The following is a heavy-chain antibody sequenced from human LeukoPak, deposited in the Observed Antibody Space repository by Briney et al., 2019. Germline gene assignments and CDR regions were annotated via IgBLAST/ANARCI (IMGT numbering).Heavy chain of an antibody. V-gene: IGHV3-30*03. CDR2: ISYDGSNK. Sequence: PGRSLRLSCAASGFSFSSYGMHWVGQAPGKGLEWVAVISYDGSNKYYADSVKGRFTISRDNSKNTLYLQMNSLRAEDTAVYYCAPEPAYYYDSNRFAYWGQGTLVTVSS. CDR3: APEPAYYYDSNRFAY. D-gene: IGHD3-22*01. J-gene: IGHJ4*02. CDR1: GFSFSSYG.